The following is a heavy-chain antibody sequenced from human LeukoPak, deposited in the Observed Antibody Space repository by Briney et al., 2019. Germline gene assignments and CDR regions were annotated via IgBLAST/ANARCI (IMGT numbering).Heavy chain of an antibody. CDR3: ARVEAYCGGDCYPLPDDAFDI. CDR2: INHSGST. D-gene: IGHD2-21*02. CDR1: GAPISSYY. Sequence: SETLSLTCNVSGAPISSYYWSWIRQPPGKGLEWIGEINHSGSTNYNPSLKSRVTISVDTSKNQFSLKLSSVTAADTAVYYCARVEAYCGGDCYPLPDDAFDIWGQGTMVTVSS. V-gene: IGHV4-34*01. J-gene: IGHJ3*02.